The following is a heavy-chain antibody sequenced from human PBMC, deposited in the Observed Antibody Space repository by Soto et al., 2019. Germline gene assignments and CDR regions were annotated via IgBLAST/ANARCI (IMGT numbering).Heavy chain of an antibody. V-gene: IGHV4-39*01. CDR1: GCSISSSSYD. CDR2: IYYSGST. CDR3: AYNFPIVVVPAAIIYYYYYMDV. Sequence: SETLSLSCTVSGCSISSSSYDWGWIRQPPGKGLEWIGSIYYSGSTYYNPSLKSRVTISVDTSKNQFSLKLSSVTAADTAVYYCAYNFPIVVVPAAIIYYYYYMDVWGKGTTVTVSS. J-gene: IGHJ6*03. D-gene: IGHD2-2*01.